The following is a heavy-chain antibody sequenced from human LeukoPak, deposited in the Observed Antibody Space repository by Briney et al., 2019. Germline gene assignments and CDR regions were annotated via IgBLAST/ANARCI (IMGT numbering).Heavy chain of an antibody. CDR1: GFTFSSYS. D-gene: IGHD6-19*01. Sequence: GGSLRLSCAASGFTFSSYSMNWVRQAPGKGLEWVSSISSSSSCIYYADSVKGRFTISRDNAKNSLYLQMNSLRAEDTAVYYCARDGLAVAVDSYYFDYWGQGTLVTVSS. CDR2: ISSSSSCI. V-gene: IGHV3-21*01. J-gene: IGHJ4*02. CDR3: ARDGLAVAVDSYYFDY.